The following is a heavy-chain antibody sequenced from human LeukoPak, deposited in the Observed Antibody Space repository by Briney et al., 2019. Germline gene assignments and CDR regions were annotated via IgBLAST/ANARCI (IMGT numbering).Heavy chain of an antibody. CDR3: ARLRIYYDSSGLLRGFDY. Sequence: ASVKVSCKASGYTFTGYYMHWVRQAPGQGLERMGWINPNSGGTNYAQKFQGRVTMTRDTSISTAYMELSRLRSDDTAVYYCARLRIYYDSSGLLRGFDYWGQGTLVTVSS. J-gene: IGHJ4*02. D-gene: IGHD3-22*01. CDR2: INPNSGGT. CDR1: GYTFTGYY. V-gene: IGHV1-2*02.